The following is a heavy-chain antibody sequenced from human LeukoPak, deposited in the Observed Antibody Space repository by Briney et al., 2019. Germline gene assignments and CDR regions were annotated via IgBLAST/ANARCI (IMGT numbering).Heavy chain of an antibody. J-gene: IGHJ4*02. V-gene: IGHV3-21*01. CDR2: ISSSSSYI. D-gene: IGHD6-19*01. Sequence: GEPLKISCAASGFTFSSYSMNLVRQAPGKVLEWVSSISSSSSYIYYAHSVKGRFTISRDNAKNSLYLQMNSLRAADTAEYDRARVAGYSSGWYYDYWGQGTLVTVSS. CDR3: ARVAGYSSGWYYDY. CDR1: GFTFSSYS.